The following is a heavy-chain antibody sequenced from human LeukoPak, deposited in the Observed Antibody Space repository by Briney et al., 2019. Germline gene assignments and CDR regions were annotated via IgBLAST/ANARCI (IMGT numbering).Heavy chain of an antibody. CDR2: IIYDRHSK. D-gene: IGHD1-1*01. CDR1: GFTFSSYA. CDR3: ARDLSWNVDSWKYYYYYGMDI. J-gene: IGHJ6*02. Sequence: GGSLRLSCAASGFTFSSYAMHWVRQAPGKGLEWVAVIIYDRHSKYYADFATGRFTISRDNSKNTLYLQMNSLRTEDTAVYYCARDLSWNVDSWKYYYYYGMDIWGQGTTVTVSS. V-gene: IGHV3-30-3*01.